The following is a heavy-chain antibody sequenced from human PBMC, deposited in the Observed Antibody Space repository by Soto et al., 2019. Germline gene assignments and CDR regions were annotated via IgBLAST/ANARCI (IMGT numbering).Heavy chain of an antibody. J-gene: IGHJ4*02. CDR2: ISYDGSNK. Sequence: PXGSLRLSCAAAGVTFSSYAMPWVRQAPGKGLEWVAVISYDGSNKYYADSVKGRFTISRDNSKNTLYLQMNSLRAEDTAVYYCARDFGYDSSGVDYWGQGTLVTVSS. CDR1: GVTFSSYA. V-gene: IGHV3-30-3*01. CDR3: ARDFGYDSSGVDY. D-gene: IGHD3-22*01.